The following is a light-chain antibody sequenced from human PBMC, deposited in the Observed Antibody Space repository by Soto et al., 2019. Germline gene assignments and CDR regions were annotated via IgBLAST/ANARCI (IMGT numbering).Light chain of an antibody. V-gene: IGKV3-15*01. CDR3: QQSNNWPPLT. CDR2: GVS. CDR1: QSVSSSY. J-gene: IGKJ4*01. Sequence: EIGLTQSPATLSLSPGERASLSCGPSQSVSSSYLAWYQQKPGQPPRLLIYGVSTRATGVPARFSGSGSETDFSLTISSLQIEDFALYYCQQSNNWPPLTFGGGTKVDIK.